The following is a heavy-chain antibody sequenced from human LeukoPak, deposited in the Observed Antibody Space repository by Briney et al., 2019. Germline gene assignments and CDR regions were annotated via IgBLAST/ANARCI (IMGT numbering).Heavy chain of an antibody. CDR2: INPSGGST. CDR1: GYTFTSYY. CDR3: ARDLEGCFDR. Sequence: GASVKVSCKASGYTFTSYYMHWVRQAPGKGLEWMGIINPSGGSTIYAQKFHGSVTMTRDMSTITVYMELSSLRSEDTAVYYSARDLEGCFDRWGQATLVTVSS. V-gene: IGHV1-46*01. J-gene: IGHJ5*02.